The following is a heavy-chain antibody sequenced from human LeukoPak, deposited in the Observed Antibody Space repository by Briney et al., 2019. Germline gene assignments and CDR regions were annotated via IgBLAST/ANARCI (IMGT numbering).Heavy chain of an antibody. Sequence: GGSLRPPCSASGFTFSDYAMHWVRQAPGKGLERVALISSDGTNKYYAESVRGRFTISRDNSANTLYLYMNSLTGADTSVYYCSLTTLAVVYYFDYWGQGTLVTVSS. V-gene: IGHV3-30*04. CDR1: GFTFSDYA. J-gene: IGHJ4*02. CDR2: ISSDGTNK. CDR3: SLTTLAVVYYFDY. D-gene: IGHD1/OR15-1a*01.